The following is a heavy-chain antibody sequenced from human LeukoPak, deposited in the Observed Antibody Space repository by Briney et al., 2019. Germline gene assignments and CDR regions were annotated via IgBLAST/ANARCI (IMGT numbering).Heavy chain of an antibody. V-gene: IGHV4-59*01. Sequence: SETLSLTCTVSGGSISSYYWSWIRQPPGKGLEWIGYIYYSGSTNYNPSLKSRVTISVDTSKNQFSLKLSSVTAADTAVYYCARTYSSGWYGEYYYYMDVWGKGTAVTISS. D-gene: IGHD6-19*01. J-gene: IGHJ6*03. CDR3: ARTYSSGWYGEYYYYMDV. CDR1: GGSISSYY. CDR2: IYYSGST.